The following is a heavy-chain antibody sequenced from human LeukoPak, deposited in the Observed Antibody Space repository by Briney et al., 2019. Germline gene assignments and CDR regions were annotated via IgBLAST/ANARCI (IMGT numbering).Heavy chain of an antibody. Sequence: QPGGSLRLSCAASGFTFSSYAMSWVRPAPGKGLEWVSAISGSGGSTYYADPVRGRFTISRDNSKNTLYLQMSSLSAEDTAVYYCAKGLVVAARTYYSYYMDVWGKGTTVTVSS. CDR1: GFTFSSYA. CDR2: ISGSGGST. D-gene: IGHD2-15*01. V-gene: IGHV3-23*01. CDR3: AKGLVVAARTYYSYYMDV. J-gene: IGHJ6*03.